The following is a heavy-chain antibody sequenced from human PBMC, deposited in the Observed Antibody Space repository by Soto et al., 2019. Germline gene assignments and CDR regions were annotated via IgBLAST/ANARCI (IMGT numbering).Heavy chain of an antibody. J-gene: IGHJ4*02. V-gene: IGHV3-48*01. CDR1: GFTFSSYS. D-gene: IGHD6-19*01. CDR3: ARGIRSKAVAGSVRFDY. Sequence: GGSLRLSCAASGFTFSSYSMNWVRQAPGKGLEWVSYISSSSSTIYYADSVKGRFTISRDNAKNSLYLQMNSLRAEDTAVYYCARGIRSKAVAGSVRFDYWGQGALVTVSS. CDR2: ISSSSSTI.